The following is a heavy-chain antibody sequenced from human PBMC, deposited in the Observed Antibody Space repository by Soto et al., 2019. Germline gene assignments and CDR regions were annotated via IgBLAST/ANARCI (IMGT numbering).Heavy chain of an antibody. V-gene: IGHV3-15*01. D-gene: IGHD5-18*01. Sequence: PGGSLRLSCAASGLTFSHVWMTWVRQAPGKGLEWVGRIKSKSDGETADAAAPVKARFTISRDDSKNTVFLEMNSLKSEDTALYYCAITAIIHRDSSTSFDYLGRGTQVTVSS. CDR2: IKSKSDGETA. CDR3: AITAIIHRDSSTSFDY. CDR1: GLTFSHVW. J-gene: IGHJ4*02.